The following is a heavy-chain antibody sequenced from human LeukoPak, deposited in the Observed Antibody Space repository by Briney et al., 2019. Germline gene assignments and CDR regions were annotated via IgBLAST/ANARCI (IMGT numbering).Heavy chain of an antibody. CDR2: ISSSSSSI. CDR1: GFTFSSYS. V-gene: IGHV3-48*02. Sequence: GGSLRLSCAASGFTFSSYSMKRVRQAPGKGQATASYISSSSSSIYYADSVKGRFTISRDNAKNSLYLQINSVREEDTAVYYCARRHSSGWYCFDYWGQGTLVTVSS. D-gene: IGHD6-19*01. CDR3: ARRHSSGWYCFDY. J-gene: IGHJ4*02.